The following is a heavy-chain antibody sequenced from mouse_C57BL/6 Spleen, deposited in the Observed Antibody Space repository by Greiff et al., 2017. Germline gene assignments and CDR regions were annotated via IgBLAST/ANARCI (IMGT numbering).Heavy chain of an antibody. CDR2: ISSGSSTI. D-gene: IGHD1-1*01. J-gene: IGHJ4*01. CDR3: ARDPHYYYGSSYRGYAMDY. Sequence: EVHLVESGGGLVKPGGSLKLSCAASGFTFSDYGMHWVRQAPEKGLEWVAYISSGSSTIYYADTVKGRFTISRDNAKNTLFLQMTSLRSEDTAMYYCARDPHYYYGSSYRGYAMDYWGQGTSVTGSS. V-gene: IGHV5-17*01. CDR1: GFTFSDYG.